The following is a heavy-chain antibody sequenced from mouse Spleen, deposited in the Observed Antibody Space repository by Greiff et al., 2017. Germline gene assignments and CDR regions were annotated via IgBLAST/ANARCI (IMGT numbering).Heavy chain of an antibody. Sequence: QVQLQQPGAELVKPGAPVKLSCKASGYTFTSYWMNWVKQRPGRGLEWIGRIDPSDSETHYNQKFKDKATLTVDKSSSTAYIQLSSLTSEDSAVYCCARGAYYDGAWFAYWGQGTLVTVSA. CDR3: ARGAYYDGAWFAY. V-gene: IGHV1-69*02. CDR2: IDPSDSET. D-gene: IGHD1-1*01. CDR1: GYTFTSYW. J-gene: IGHJ3*01.